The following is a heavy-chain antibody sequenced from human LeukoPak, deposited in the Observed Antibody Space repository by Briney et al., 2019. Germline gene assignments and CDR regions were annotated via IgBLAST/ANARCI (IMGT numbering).Heavy chain of an antibody. J-gene: IGHJ4*02. Sequence: SETLSLTCAVYGGSFSGYYWSWIRQPPGKGLEWIGEINHSGSTNYNPSLKSRVTISVDTSKNQFSLKLSSVTAADTAVYYCARVDYYDSSGYLDVHYFDYWGQGTLVTVSS. CDR1: GGSFSGYY. CDR2: INHSGST. D-gene: IGHD3-22*01. CDR3: ARVDYYDSSGYLDVHYFDY. V-gene: IGHV4-34*01.